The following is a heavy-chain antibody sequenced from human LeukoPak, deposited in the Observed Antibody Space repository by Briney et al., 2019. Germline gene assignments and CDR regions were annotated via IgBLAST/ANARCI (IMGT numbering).Heavy chain of an antibody. CDR3: AKGRRAPLVGTITKSWIDY. J-gene: IGHJ4*02. V-gene: IGHV3-23*01. Sequence: GGSLRLSCAASGITFKNYAMTWVRQAPGKGLEWVSSISGDGAVTYYTDSVKGRFTISRDNSKSTLYVQMNSLRAEDTAIYYCAKGRRAPLVGTITKSWIDYWGQGTLVTVSS. CDR2: ISGDGAVT. D-gene: IGHD1-7*01. CDR1: GITFKNYA.